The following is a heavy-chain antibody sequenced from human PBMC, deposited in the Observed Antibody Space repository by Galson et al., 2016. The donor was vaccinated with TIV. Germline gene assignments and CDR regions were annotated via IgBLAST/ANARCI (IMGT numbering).Heavy chain of an antibody. J-gene: IGHJ1*01. CDR2: IWYDGSNK. D-gene: IGHD2/OR15-2a*01. Sequence: SLRLSCAASGFTFSSYGMHWVRQAPGKGLEWVALIWYDGSNKYYADSVKGRFAISRDNSKNTLYLQMDGLRAEDTAVYYCARDFFGVAAQIGSTIGFWGQGTRVTVSS. CDR1: GFTFSSYG. V-gene: IGHV3-33*01. CDR3: ARDFFGVAAQIGSTIGF.